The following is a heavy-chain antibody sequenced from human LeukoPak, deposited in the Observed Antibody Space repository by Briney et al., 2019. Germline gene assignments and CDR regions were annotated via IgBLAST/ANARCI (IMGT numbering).Heavy chain of an antibody. CDR2: ISYSGST. CDR3: ARSSDSYGLFGI. J-gene: IGHJ3*02. V-gene: IGHV4-59*01. D-gene: IGHD6-19*01. Sequence: SETLSLTCSVSGGSITSYYWTWIRQPPGKGLEWIGYISYSGSTNYNPSLKSRVTISVDTSRNQFSLNLNSVTAADTAVYFCARSSDSYGLFGIWGQGTMVTVSS. CDR1: GGSITSYY.